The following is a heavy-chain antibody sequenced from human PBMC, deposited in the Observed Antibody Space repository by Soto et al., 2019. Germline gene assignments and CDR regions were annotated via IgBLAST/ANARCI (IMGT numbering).Heavy chain of an antibody. CDR1: CGSICSNY. V-gene: IGHV4-59*07. CDR3: PRGTAYSYYYYYSGMDV. Sequence: SGSLSLTCTASCGSICSNYWSCFRQPPGKGLEWIGYIYYSGSTNYNPSLKSRVTISVDTSKNQFSLKLSSVTAADTAVHYRPRGTAYSYYYYYSGMDVWGQGIPVTDSS. J-gene: IGHJ6*02. D-gene: IGHD5-18*01. CDR2: IYYSGST.